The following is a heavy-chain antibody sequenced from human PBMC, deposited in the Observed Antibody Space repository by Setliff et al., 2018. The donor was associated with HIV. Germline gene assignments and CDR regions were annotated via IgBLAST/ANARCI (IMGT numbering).Heavy chain of an antibody. Sequence: EASVKVSCKASGYTFTGYYMHWVRQAPRQGLEWMGWINPNSGGTNYAQKFQGRVTMTRDTSISTAYMELSRLRSDDTAVYYCARENLEGYYYYGMDVWGQGTTVTVSS. CDR1: GYTFTGYY. D-gene: IGHD3-3*01. CDR3: ARENLEGYYYYGMDV. CDR2: INPNSGGT. J-gene: IGHJ6*02. V-gene: IGHV1-2*02.